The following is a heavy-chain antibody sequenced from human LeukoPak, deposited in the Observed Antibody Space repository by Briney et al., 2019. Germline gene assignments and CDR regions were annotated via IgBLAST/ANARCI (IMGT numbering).Heavy chain of an antibody. CDR1: GYTFTSYG. CDR2: ISAYNGNT. D-gene: IGHD6-19*01. CDR3: ARDTVAGYYYYGMDV. Sequence: ASVKVSCKASGYTFTSYGISWVRQAPGQGLGWMGWISAYNGNTNYAQKLQGRVTMTRDTSTSTVYMELSSLRSEDTAVYYCARDTVAGYYYYGMDVWGQGTTVTVSS. J-gene: IGHJ6*02. V-gene: IGHV1-18*01.